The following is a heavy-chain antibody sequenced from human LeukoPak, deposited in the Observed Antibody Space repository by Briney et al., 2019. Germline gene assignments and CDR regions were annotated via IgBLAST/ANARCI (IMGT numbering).Heavy chain of an antibody. CDR3: ARESTPMIVFDY. CDR1: GGTFSSYA. V-gene: IGHV1-69*05. D-gene: IGHD3-22*01. Sequence: ASVKVSCKASGGTFSSYAISWVRQAPGQGLEWMGRIIPIFGTANYAQKFQGRVTITTDESTSTAYMELSSLRSEDTAVCYCARESTPMIVFDYWGQGTLVTVSS. CDR2: IIPIFGTA. J-gene: IGHJ4*02.